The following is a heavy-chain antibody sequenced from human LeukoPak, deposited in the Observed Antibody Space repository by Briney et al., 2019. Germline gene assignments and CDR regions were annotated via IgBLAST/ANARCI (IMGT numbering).Heavy chain of an antibody. CDR3: TRDLSTGMPGGFDS. J-gene: IGHJ4*02. Sequence: GSLRLSCAASGFTFSSYWMSWVRQAPGNGLEWVANIKPDGSDKYYVDSVKGRFTISRDNAKNSLYLQMNSLRAEDTAVYYCTRDLSTGMPGGFDSWGQGALVTVSS. CDR2: IKPDGSDK. D-gene: IGHD2-2*01. V-gene: IGHV3-7*01. CDR1: GFTFSSYW.